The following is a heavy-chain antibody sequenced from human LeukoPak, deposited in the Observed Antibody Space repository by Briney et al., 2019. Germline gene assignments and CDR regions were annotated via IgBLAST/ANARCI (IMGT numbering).Heavy chain of an antibody. CDR2: MNPNSGNT. CDR3: ARGTLLWFGELLSGNWFDP. D-gene: IGHD3-10*01. CDR1: GYTFTSYD. J-gene: IGHJ5*02. Sequence: ASVKVPCKASGYTFTSYDINWVRQATGQGLEWMGWMNPNSGNTGYAQKFQGRVTMTRNTSISTAYMELSSLRSEDTAVYYCARGTLLWFGELLSGNWFDPWGQGTLVTVSS. V-gene: IGHV1-8*01.